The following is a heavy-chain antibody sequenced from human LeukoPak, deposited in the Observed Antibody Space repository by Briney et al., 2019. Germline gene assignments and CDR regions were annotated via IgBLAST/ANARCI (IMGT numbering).Heavy chain of an antibody. J-gene: IGHJ4*02. Sequence: ASVKVSCKASGYTFTSYYMHWVRQAPGQGLEWMGIINPSGGSTSYAQKFQGRVTMTRDTSTSTVYMELSSLRSGDTAVYYCARGDKLRFLEWLFHIDYWGQGTLVTVSS. CDR2: INPSGGST. CDR1: GYTFTSYY. V-gene: IGHV1-46*01. D-gene: IGHD3-3*01. CDR3: ARGDKLRFLEWLFHIDY.